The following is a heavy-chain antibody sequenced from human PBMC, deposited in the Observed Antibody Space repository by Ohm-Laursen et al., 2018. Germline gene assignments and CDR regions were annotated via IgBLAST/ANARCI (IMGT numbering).Heavy chain of an antibody. J-gene: IGHJ4*02. V-gene: IGHV4-59*01. D-gene: IGHD4-23*01. Sequence: SETLSLTCTVSGGSISSYYWSWIRQPPGKGLEWIGYIYYSGGTNSNPSLESRVTISVDTSKNHFSLKLSSVTAADTAVYYCAKLNSWGYFDDWGQGTLVTVSS. CDR1: GGSISSYY. CDR2: IYYSGGT. CDR3: AKLNSWGYFDD.